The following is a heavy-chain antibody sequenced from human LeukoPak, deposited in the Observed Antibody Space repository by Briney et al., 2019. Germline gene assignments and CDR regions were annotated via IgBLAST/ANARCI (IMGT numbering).Heavy chain of an antibody. CDR2: IGYDGRNK. CDR3: AKDNAYYYADY. J-gene: IGHJ4*02. D-gene: IGHD3-10*01. CDR1: GFTFSSYG. Sequence: PGGSLRLSCAASGFTFSSYGIHWVRQAPGKGLEWVTFIGYDGRNKYYADSVKGRFTIPRDNSKNTLYLQMNSLRAEDTAVCYCAKDNAYYYADYWGQGTLVTVSS. V-gene: IGHV3-30*02.